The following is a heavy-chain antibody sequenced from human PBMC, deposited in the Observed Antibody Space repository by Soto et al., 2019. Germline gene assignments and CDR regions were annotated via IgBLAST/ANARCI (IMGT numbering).Heavy chain of an antibody. CDR1: GSSINSSGYY. D-gene: IGHD3-3*02. J-gene: IGHJ4*02. V-gene: IGHV4-39*01. CDR3: ARLPSRHLVDY. CDR2: MFYGVST. Sequence: SETLSLTCTVSGSSINSSGYYWGWIRQPPWEGLGWIGSMFYGVSTYYNPSLKSRVTVSVETSKNQFSLNLRSVTAADTAVYYCARLPSRHLVDYWGQGXLVTV.